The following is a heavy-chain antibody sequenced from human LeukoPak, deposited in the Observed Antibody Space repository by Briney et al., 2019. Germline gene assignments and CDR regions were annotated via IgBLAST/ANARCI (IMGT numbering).Heavy chain of an antibody. CDR2: IRYDGSNK. V-gene: IGHV3-30*02. D-gene: IGHD3-10*01. CDR3: AKSQLWFGELLSLYFDY. J-gene: IGHJ4*02. Sequence: PGGSLRLSCAASGFTFSSYGMHWVRQAPGKGLEGVAFIRYDGSNKYYADSVKGRFTISRDNSKNTLYLQMNSLRAEDTAVYYCAKSQLWFGELLSLYFDYWGQGTLVTVSS. CDR1: GFTFSSYG.